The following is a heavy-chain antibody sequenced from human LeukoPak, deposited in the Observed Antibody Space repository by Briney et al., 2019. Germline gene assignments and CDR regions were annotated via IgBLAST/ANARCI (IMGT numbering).Heavy chain of an antibody. J-gene: IGHJ5*01. CDR3: ASSPRLTTSWFLSNS. CDR2: VYYSGST. V-gene: IGHV4-59*08. CDR1: GDSFSNYY. Sequence: PSETLSLTCSVSGDSFSNYYWTWFRQPPGKGLEWIGYVYYSGSTNYNPSLKTRLHLSVDTSKNRFSLKLSSVTAADTAVYYCASSPRLTTSWFLSNSWGHGTLVTVSS. D-gene: IGHD2-2*01.